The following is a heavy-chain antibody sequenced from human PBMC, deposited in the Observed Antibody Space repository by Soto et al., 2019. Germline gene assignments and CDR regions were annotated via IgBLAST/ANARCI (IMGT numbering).Heavy chain of an antibody. Sequence: QVQLVESGGGVVQPGRSLRLSCAASGFTFSSYAMHRVRQAPGKGLEWVAVISYDGSNKYYADSVKGRFTISRDNSKNTLYLQMNSLRAEDTAVYYCARDLEVAVAGAWGQGTLVTVSS. J-gene: IGHJ5*02. CDR3: ARDLEVAVAGA. CDR1: GFTFSSYA. CDR2: ISYDGSNK. D-gene: IGHD6-19*01. V-gene: IGHV3-30-3*01.